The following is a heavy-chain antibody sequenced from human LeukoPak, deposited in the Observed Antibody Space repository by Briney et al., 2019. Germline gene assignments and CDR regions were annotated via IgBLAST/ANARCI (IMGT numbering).Heavy chain of an antibody. Sequence: PGGSLRLSCAASGFTFSSYSMNWVRQAPGKGLEWVSSISSSSSYIYYADSVKGRFTISRDNSKNTLYLQMNSLRAEDTAVYYCAKDSVLRYFDWLFQFDYWGQGTLVTVSS. CDR3: AKDSVLRYFDWLFQFDY. CDR2: ISSSSSYI. V-gene: IGHV3-21*04. D-gene: IGHD3-9*01. CDR1: GFTFSSYS. J-gene: IGHJ4*02.